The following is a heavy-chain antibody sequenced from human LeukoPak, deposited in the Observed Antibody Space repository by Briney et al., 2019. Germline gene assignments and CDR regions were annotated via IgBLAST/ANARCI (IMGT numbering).Heavy chain of an antibody. CDR3: ARAMRPSPSGWNWYFDL. CDR2: INPSGGST. D-gene: IGHD6-19*01. J-gene: IGHJ2*01. Sequence: GASVKVSCKASGYTFTSYYMHWVRQAPGQGLEWMGIINPSGGSTSYAQKFQGRVTMTRDTSTSTVYMELSSLRSEDTAVYYCARAMRPSPSGWNWYFDLWGRGTLVTVSS. CDR1: GYTFTSYY. V-gene: IGHV1-46*01.